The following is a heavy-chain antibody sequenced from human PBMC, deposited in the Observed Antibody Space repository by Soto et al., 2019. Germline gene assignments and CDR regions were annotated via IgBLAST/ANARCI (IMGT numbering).Heavy chain of an antibody. CDR1: GFAFSGYS. J-gene: IGHJ5*01. CDR3: AGIGYGFSYGGGVDS. D-gene: IGHD5-18*01. CDR2: IKHDGSET. V-gene: IGHV3-30-3*01. Sequence: QVQLVESGGGVVQPGRSLRLSCAASGFAFSGYSMQWVRQPPGKGLEWVAVIKHDGSETYYADSVKGRFTVSKDDSKNTLSLQMNSLRPEDTALYHCAGIGYGFSYGGGVDSWGQGALVIVSS.